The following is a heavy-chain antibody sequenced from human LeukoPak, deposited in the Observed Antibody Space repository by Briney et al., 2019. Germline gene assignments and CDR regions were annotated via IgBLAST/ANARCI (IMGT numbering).Heavy chain of an antibody. Sequence: ASVKVSCKASGYTFTGYYMHWVRQAPGQGLEWMGWINPNSGGTNYARKFQGRVTMTRDTSISTAYMELSRLRSDDTAVYYCARDPPDYYDSRGYYNTYFDYWGQGTLVTVSS. CDR2: INPNSGGT. CDR1: GYTFTGYY. V-gene: IGHV1-2*02. CDR3: ARDPPDYYDSRGYYNTYFDY. D-gene: IGHD3-22*01. J-gene: IGHJ4*02.